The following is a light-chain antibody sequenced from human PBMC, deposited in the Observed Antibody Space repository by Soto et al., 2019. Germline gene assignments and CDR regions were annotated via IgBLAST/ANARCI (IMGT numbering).Light chain of an antibody. Sequence: EIVMTQSPATLSVSPGEGATLSCKASQNVYNNLAWYQQRPGQPPRLLIYDASTRATGISARFSGSGYGTEFTLTFISLLSEDFVVYFCQQCRLWPLTTRGGSKV. V-gene: IGKV3-15*01. CDR1: QNVYNN. CDR2: DAS. J-gene: IGKJ4*01. CDR3: QQCRLWPLT.